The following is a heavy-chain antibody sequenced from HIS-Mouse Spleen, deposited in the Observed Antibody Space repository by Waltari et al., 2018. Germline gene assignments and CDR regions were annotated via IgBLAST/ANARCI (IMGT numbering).Heavy chain of an antibody. J-gene: IGHJ4*02. CDR1: GFSLSTSRMC. CDR3: ARIAEGYTSGWYAFDY. V-gene: IGHV2-70*15. Sequence: QVTLRESGPALVKPTQTLTLTCTFSGFSLSTSRMCVSCIRQPPGKALEWLARIDWDDDKYYSTSLKTRLTISRDTSKNQVVLTMTNMDPLDTATYYCARIAEGYTSGWYAFDYWGQGTLVTVSS. CDR2: IDWDDDK. D-gene: IGHD6-19*01.